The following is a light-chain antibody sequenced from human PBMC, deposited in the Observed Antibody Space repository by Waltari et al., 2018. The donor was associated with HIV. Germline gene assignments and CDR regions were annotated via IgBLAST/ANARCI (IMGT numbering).Light chain of an antibody. J-gene: IGLJ3*02. CDR3: AAWDDSLNGWV. Sequence: QSVLTQPPSASETPGQRVTISCSGSSSNIRSNTVSWYQQLPGTAPKLLIYSNAQRPSGVPGRFSGSKSGTSASLAISGLQSEDEADYYCAAWDDSLNGWVFGGGTKLTVL. CDR2: SNA. CDR1: SSNIRSNT. V-gene: IGLV1-44*01.